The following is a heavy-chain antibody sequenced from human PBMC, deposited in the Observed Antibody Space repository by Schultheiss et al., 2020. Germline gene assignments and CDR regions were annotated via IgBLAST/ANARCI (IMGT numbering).Heavy chain of an antibody. J-gene: IGHJ4*02. CDR2: INAGNGNT. CDR3: ARDFTRYNSGCNDY. CDR1: GYTFTSYA. D-gene: IGHD6-19*01. Sequence: ASVKVSCKASGYTFTSYAMHWVRQAPGQRLEWMGWINAGNGNTKYSQKFQGRVTITRDTSASTAYMELSSLRSEDTAVYYCARDFTRYNSGCNDYWGQGTLVTVSS. V-gene: IGHV1-3*01.